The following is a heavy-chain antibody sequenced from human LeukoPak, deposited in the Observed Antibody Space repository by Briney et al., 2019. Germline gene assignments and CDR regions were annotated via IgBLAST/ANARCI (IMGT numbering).Heavy chain of an antibody. CDR1: GGSISSGGYY. Sequence: SETLSLTCTVSGGSISSGGYYWSRIRQHPGKGLEWIGYIYYSGSTYYNPSLKSRVTISVDTSKNQFSLKLSSVTAADTAVYYCARYYDSSGYYPNWFDPWGQGTLVTVSS. CDR2: IYYSGST. J-gene: IGHJ5*02. CDR3: ARYYDSSGYYPNWFDP. D-gene: IGHD3-22*01. V-gene: IGHV4-31*03.